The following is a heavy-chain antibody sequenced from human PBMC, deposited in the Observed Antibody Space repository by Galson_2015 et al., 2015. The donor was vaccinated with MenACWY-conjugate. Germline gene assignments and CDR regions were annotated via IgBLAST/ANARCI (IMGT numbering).Heavy chain of an antibody. CDR2: IRSISYGGAA. CDR3: SRDRGGGYCNKGRCYAYFDH. D-gene: IGHD2/OR15-2a*01. Sequence: SLRLSCATSGFTFGDYAMSWFRQAPGKGLEWVGYIRSISYGGAADYAASVKGRFTISRDDSKSIAYLQMDYLKTEDTAMYYCSRDRGGGYCNKGRCYAYFDHWGQGTLVTVSS. CDR1: GFTFGDYA. J-gene: IGHJ4*02. V-gene: IGHV3-49*03.